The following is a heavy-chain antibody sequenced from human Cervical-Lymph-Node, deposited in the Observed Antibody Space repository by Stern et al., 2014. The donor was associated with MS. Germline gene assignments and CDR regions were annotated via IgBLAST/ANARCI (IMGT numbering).Heavy chain of an antibody. Sequence: EVQLVESGGGLVPPGGSLRLSCSASGFTFSTYWMSWVRQAPGTGLQWICNIKLDGSAAYYVDSLKGRFTISRDNAKNSLYLQMSSLSAEDTAVYYGARTPGCSGGSCYTNWFDSWGQGALVTVSS. CDR1: GFTFSTYW. CDR2: IKLDGSAA. J-gene: IGHJ5*01. CDR3: ARTPGCSGGSCYTNWFDS. V-gene: IGHV3-7*01. D-gene: IGHD2-15*01.